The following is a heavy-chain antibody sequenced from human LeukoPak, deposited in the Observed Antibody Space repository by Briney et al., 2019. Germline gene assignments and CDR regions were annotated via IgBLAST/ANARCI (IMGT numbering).Heavy chain of an antibody. J-gene: IGHJ4*02. CDR1: GGTFSSYA. D-gene: IGHD5-24*01. CDR3: ARAARRDGYNHFDY. Sequence: SVTVSCKASGGTFSSYAISWVRQAPGQGLEWMGGIIPIFGTANYAQKFQGRVTITADESTSTAYMELSSLRSEDTAVYYCARAARRDGYNHFDYWGQGTLVAVSS. CDR2: IIPIFGTA. V-gene: IGHV1-69*13.